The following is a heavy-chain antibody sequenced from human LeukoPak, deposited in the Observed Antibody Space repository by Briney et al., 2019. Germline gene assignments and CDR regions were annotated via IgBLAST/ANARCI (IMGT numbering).Heavy chain of an antibody. V-gene: IGHV4-59*01. CDR3: ARGHSGYPFIT. CDR1: GGSISSYY. Sequence: SETLSLTCTVSGGSISSYYWSWIRQPPGKGLEWIGYIYYSGSTNYNPSLKSRVTISVDTSKNQFSLKLSSVTAADTAVYYCARGHSGYPFITWGQGTLVTVSS. D-gene: IGHD5-12*01. CDR2: IYYSGST. J-gene: IGHJ4*02.